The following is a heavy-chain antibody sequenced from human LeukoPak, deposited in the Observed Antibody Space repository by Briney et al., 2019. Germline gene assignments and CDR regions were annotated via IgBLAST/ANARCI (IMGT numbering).Heavy chain of an antibody. V-gene: IGHV4-34*01. CDR2: INHSGST. Sequence: SETLSLTCAVYGGSFSGYYWSWIRQPPGKGLEWIGEINHSGSTNYNPSLKSRVTISVDTSKNQFSLKLSSVTAADTAVYYCARGGYDSYFDYWGQGTLVTVSS. D-gene: IGHD5-12*01. CDR3: ARGGYDSYFDY. CDR1: GGSFSGYY. J-gene: IGHJ4*02.